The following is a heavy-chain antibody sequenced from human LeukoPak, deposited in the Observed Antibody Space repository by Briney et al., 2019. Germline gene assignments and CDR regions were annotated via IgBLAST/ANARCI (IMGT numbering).Heavy chain of an antibody. D-gene: IGHD3-9*01. CDR3: ARGMISISQPLYFDY. CDR1: GFTVSSDY. CDR2: IYSGGRT. Sequence: GGSLRLSCTASGFTVSSDYMSWVRQAPGKGLEWVTVIYSGGRTYYADSVKGRFTISRDNSKNTLFLQMNSLRAEDTAVYYCARGMISISQPLYFDYWGQGTLVTVSS. V-gene: IGHV3-53*01. J-gene: IGHJ4*02.